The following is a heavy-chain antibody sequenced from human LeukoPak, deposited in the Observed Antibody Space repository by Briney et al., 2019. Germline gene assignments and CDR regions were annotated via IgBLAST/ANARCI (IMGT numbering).Heavy chain of an antibody. Sequence: GGSLRLSCAASGFTFSNAWMSWVRQAPGKGLEWVGRIKSKTDGGTTDYAAPVKGRFTISRDDSKNTLYLQMNSLKTGDTAVYYCTTADWQWLVPTDYYYYYMDVWGKGTTVTVSS. J-gene: IGHJ6*03. CDR2: IKSKTDGGTT. CDR3: TTADWQWLVPTDYYYYYMDV. V-gene: IGHV3-15*01. CDR1: GFTFSNAW. D-gene: IGHD6-19*01.